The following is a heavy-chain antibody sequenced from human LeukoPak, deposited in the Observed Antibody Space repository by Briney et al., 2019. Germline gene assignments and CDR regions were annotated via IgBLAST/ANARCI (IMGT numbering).Heavy chain of an antibody. CDR1: GLTFSSYA. V-gene: IGHV3-23*01. CDR2: ISGSGGST. D-gene: IGHD3-3*01. J-gene: IGHJ5*02. Sequence: GGSLRLSCAASGLTFSSYAMSWVRQAPGKGLEWVSAISGSGGSTYYADSVKGRFTISRDNSKNTLYLQMNSLRAEDTAVYYCAKQYYDFWSGYLSLGPWGQGTLVTVSS. CDR3: AKQYYDFWSGYLSLGP.